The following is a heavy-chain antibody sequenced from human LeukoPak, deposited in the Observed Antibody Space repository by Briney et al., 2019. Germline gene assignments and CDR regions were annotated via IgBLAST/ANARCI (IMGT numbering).Heavy chain of an antibody. CDR2: IYYSGST. CDR3: AGGAYYYGSGMTFGV. Sequence: SETLSLTCTVSGGSISSYYWSWIGQPPGKGLEWIGYIYYSGSTNYNPSLKSRVTISVDTSKNQFSLKLSSVTAADTAVYYCAGGAYYYGSGMTFGVWGQGTTVTVSS. V-gene: IGHV4-59*08. D-gene: IGHD3-10*01. J-gene: IGHJ6*02. CDR1: GGSISSYY.